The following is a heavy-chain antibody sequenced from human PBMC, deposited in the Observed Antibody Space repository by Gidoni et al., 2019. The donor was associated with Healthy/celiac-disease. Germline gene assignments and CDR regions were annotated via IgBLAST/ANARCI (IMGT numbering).Heavy chain of an antibody. CDR1: GFTVSSNY. D-gene: IGHD6-13*01. CDR3: ASRNMAPNIAAAGTAPSNSLDY. Sequence: EVQLVESGGGLVQPGGSLRLSCAASGFTVSSNYMSLLRQAPGKGLEWVSVIYSGGSTYYADSVKGRFTISRDNSKNTLYLQMNSLRAEDTAVYYCASRNMAPNIAAAGTAPSNSLDYWGQGTLVTVSS. V-gene: IGHV3-66*01. J-gene: IGHJ4*02. CDR2: IYSGGST.